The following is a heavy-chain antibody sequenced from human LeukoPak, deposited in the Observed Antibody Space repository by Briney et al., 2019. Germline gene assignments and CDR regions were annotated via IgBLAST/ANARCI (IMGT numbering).Heavy chain of an antibody. Sequence: SETLSLTCAVYGGSFSGYYWSWIRQSPGKGLEWIGENNLSGRINYNPSLKSRVTISGDTSKNQFSLKLSSVTAADTAVYYCAREETSSGWHDYWGQGSLVTVSS. CDR3: AREETSSGWHDY. D-gene: IGHD6-19*01. CDR1: GGSFSGYY. CDR2: NNLSGRI. V-gene: IGHV4-34*01. J-gene: IGHJ4*02.